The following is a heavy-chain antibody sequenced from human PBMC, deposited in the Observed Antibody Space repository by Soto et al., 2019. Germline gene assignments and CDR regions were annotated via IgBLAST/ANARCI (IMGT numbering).Heavy chain of an antibody. V-gene: IGHV4-4*02. CDR3: AAQNIAAAGSVSDWFDP. J-gene: IGHJ5*02. CDR2: IYHSGST. Sequence: SETLSLTCAVSCGSISSSNWWSWVRQPPGKGLEWIGEIYHSGSTNYNPSLKSRVTISVDKSKNQFSLKLSSVTAADTAVYYCAAQNIAAAGSVSDWFDPWGQGTLVTVSS. D-gene: IGHD6-13*01. CDR1: CGSISSSNW.